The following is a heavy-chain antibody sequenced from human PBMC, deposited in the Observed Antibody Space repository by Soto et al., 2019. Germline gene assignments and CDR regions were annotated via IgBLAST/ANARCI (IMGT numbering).Heavy chain of an antibody. Sequence: QLHLVQSGAEVKKAGSSVKVSCKASGGTVSSYAITWVRQAPGKGLEWMGVFIPIFVSAYYAPKVQGRITITADESTSTAYMELSGLTSEDTAIYYCARDVSSDTTGFRGYDLWGQGTQVTVSS. V-gene: IGHV1-69*01. CDR3: ARDVSSDTTGFRGYDL. J-gene: IGHJ4*02. CDR2: FIPIFVSA. CDR1: GGTVSSYA. D-gene: IGHD3-10*01.